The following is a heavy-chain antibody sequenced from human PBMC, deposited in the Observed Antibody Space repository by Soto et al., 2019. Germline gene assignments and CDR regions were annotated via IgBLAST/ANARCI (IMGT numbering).Heavy chain of an antibody. Sequence: GGSPRLSCVASGFSFSGYNMNWVRQVPGKGLEXVSXXSXXSXXXXXAXXVKGRFTISRDNAKNSLHLQMNSLRAEETAVYYCARVVYYDNSAFGLWGQGTMVTVSS. CDR1: GFSFSGYN. CDR2: XSXXSXXX. J-gene: IGHJ3*01. D-gene: IGHD3-22*01. V-gene: IGHV3-21*01. CDR3: ARVVYYDNSAFGL.